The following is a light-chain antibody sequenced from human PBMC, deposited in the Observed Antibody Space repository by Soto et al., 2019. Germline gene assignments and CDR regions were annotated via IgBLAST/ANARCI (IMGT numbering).Light chain of an antibody. V-gene: IGKV1-33*01. J-gene: IGKJ2*01. CDR1: QDITNY. CDR2: DAS. CDR3: QQSDGLLST. Sequence: DIQMTQSPSSLSASVGDRVTITCQASQDITNYLNWYQQKPGEAPKLLIYDASNLETGVPSRFGGSGSGADFTLTISSLQPEDVATYYCQQSDGLLSTFGQGTKLEVK.